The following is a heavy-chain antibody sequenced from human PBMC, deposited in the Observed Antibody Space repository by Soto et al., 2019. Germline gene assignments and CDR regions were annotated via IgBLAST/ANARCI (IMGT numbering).Heavy chain of an antibody. D-gene: IGHD3-22*01. CDR3: ARVRPLEYYDSSGYYPD. CDR2: IVPSFGTA. CDR1: GGTFSSYA. V-gene: IGHV1-69*01. Sequence: QVQLVQSGAEVKKPGSSVKVSCKASGGTFSSYAISWVRQAPGQGLEWMGGIVPSFGTANYAQKFQGRVTITADESTSHAYMELSSLRSDDKAVYYCARVRPLEYYDSSGYYPDWGQGTLVTVS. J-gene: IGHJ4*02.